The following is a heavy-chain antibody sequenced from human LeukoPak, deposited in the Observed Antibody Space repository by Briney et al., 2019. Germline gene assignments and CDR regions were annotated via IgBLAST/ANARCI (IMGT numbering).Heavy chain of an antibody. J-gene: IGHJ4*02. CDR1: GGSISSGDYY. D-gene: IGHD3-3*01. CDR3: ARLWRPTVNFDY. CDR2: IYYSGST. V-gene: IGHV4-30-4*08. Sequence: SQTLSLTCTVSGGSISSGDYYWSWIRQPPGKGLEWIGYIYYSGSTYYNPSLKSRVTISVDTSKNQFSLKLSSVTAADTAVYYCARLWRPTVNFDYWGQGTLVTVSS.